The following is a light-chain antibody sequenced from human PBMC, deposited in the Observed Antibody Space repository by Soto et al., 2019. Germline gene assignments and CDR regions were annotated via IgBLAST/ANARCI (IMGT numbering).Light chain of an antibody. CDR1: QSFSGN. CDR3: QQYNDWPSK. CDR2: GSS. J-gene: IGKJ1*01. Sequence: IVVTQSPGTLPLSPGERATLSXRASQSFSGNFAWYQQKTVHAPXLXXYGSSTMDTGIQAMSSGSGSGTDFTLTISSLQSEDVAVYYCQQYNDWPSKFGQGTKVDI. V-gene: IGKV3-15*01.